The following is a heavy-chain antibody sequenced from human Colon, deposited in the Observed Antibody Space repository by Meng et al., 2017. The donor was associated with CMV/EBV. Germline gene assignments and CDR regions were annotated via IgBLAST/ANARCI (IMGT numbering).Heavy chain of an antibody. V-gene: IGHV4-34*01. J-gene: IGHJ4*02. Sequence: QVLPKEWGAGRLTPSETLSLPCAVYGESFSGFYWSWIRQPPGMGLEWIGEINHSGSTNYNPSLKSRVTISVDTSKNQFSLKLGSVTAADTAVYYCARAPDIGGRPPGPFQYWSQGALVTVSS. CDR3: ARAPDIGGRPPGPFQY. CDR1: GESFSGFY. D-gene: IGHD5-12*01. CDR2: INHSGST.